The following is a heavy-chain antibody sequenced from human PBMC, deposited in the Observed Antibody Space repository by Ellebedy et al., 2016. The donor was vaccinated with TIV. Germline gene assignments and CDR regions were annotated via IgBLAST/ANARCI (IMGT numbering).Heavy chain of an antibody. D-gene: IGHD5-18*01. Sequence: PGGSLRLSCTGSGYSFTTYWISRVRQMPGKGLEWMGRIDPSDSYIKYSPSFQGHVTISVDKSISTAYLQWSSLKASDTAMYYCARHMNTAMTNDHWGQGTLVTVSS. V-gene: IGHV5-10-1*01. CDR1: GYSFTTYW. CDR3: ARHMNTAMTNDH. CDR2: IDPSDSYI. J-gene: IGHJ4*02.